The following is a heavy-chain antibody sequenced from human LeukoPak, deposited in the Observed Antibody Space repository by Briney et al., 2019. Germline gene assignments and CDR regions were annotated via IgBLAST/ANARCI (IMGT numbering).Heavy chain of an antibody. D-gene: IGHD3-10*01. CDR1: GFTFSSYW. Sequence: GGSLRLSCAASGFTFSSYWMSWVRQAPGKGLEWVAVIWFDGSNKYYADSVKGRFSISRDNSKNTLFLQMNSLRVEDTAVYYCAAGQNFGDYWGQGTLVTVSS. V-gene: IGHV3-33*08. CDR3: AAGQNFGDY. CDR2: IWFDGSNK. J-gene: IGHJ4*02.